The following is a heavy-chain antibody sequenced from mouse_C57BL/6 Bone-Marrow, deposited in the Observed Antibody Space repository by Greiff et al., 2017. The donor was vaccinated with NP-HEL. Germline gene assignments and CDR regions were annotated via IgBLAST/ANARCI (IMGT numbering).Heavy chain of an antibody. D-gene: IGHD2-4*01. CDR2: IHPSDSDT. CDR3: AITYDYDGYYFDY. J-gene: IGHJ2*01. CDR1: GYTFTSYW. V-gene: IGHV1-74*01. Sequence: VKLVESGAELVKPGASVKVSCKASGYTFTSYWMHWVKQRPGQGLEWIGRIHPSDSDTNYNQKFKGKATLTVDKSSSTAYMQLSSLTSEDSAVYYCAITYDYDGYYFDYWGQGTTLTVSS.